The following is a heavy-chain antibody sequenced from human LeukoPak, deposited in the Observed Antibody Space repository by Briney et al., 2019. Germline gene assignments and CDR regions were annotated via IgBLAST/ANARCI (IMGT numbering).Heavy chain of an antibody. CDR2: ISAYNGNT. Sequence: ASVKVSCKASGYTFTSYGISWVRQAPGQGLEWMGWISAYNGNTNYAQELQGRVTMTTDTSTSTAYMELRSLRSDDTAVYYCARDSEAAAGDTQVAFDIWGQGTMVTVSS. CDR3: ARDSEAAAGDTQVAFDI. V-gene: IGHV1-18*01. J-gene: IGHJ3*02. D-gene: IGHD6-13*01. CDR1: GYTFTSYG.